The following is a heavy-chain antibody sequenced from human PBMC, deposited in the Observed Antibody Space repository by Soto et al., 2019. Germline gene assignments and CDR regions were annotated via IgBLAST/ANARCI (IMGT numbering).Heavy chain of an antibody. Sequence: QVQLVESGGGVVQPGRSLRLSCAAPGFTFSSSAMHWVRQAPGKGLEWVVGIAYDGSNKYHADSVKGRFTISRDNSKNTLYVQMNSLRGEDTAVYYCARDSPQGIDYWGQGALVTVSS. V-gene: IGHV3-30-3*01. CDR3: ARDSPQGIDY. CDR2: IAYDGSNK. J-gene: IGHJ4*02. CDR1: GFTFSSSA. D-gene: IGHD3-10*01.